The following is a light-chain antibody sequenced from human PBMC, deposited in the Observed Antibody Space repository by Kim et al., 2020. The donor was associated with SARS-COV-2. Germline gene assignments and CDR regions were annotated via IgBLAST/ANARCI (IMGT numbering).Light chain of an antibody. CDR1: QSISGS. CDR2: DTS. Sequence: IVLSPSPVTLSLSPGERASLSCRASQSISGSLAWYQQKPGQAPRLLSYDTSNRATGIPGRFRGSGSGTDFTLTISSLEPEDFGVYYCQQRVNWPLTFGGGTKVDIK. J-gene: IGKJ4*01. CDR3: QQRVNWPLT. V-gene: IGKV3-11*01.